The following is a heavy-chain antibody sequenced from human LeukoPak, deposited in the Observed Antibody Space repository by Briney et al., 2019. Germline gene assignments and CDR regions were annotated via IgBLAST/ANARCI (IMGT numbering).Heavy chain of an antibody. J-gene: IGHJ4*02. V-gene: IGHV4-4*07. CDR1: GGSMSNYY. CDR2: LYTSGST. D-gene: IGHD3-16*02. CDR3: ARERYMITFGGIIVYYFDS. Sequence: SETLSLTCTGSGGSMSNYYWSWIRQSAGKGLEWIGRLYTSGSTNYNPSLKSRVTISEDKSKNQFSLKLSSVTAADTAVYYCARERYMITFGGIIVYYFDSWGQGSLVTVSS.